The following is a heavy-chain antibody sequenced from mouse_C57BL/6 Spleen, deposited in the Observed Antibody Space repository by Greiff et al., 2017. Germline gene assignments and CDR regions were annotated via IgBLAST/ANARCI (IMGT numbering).Heavy chain of an antibody. V-gene: IGHV1-64*01. CDR3: AREYYYGSSHYYAMDY. Sequence: QVQLQQPGAELVKPGASVKLSCKASGYTFTSYWMHWVKRRPGQGLEWIGMIHPNSGSTNYNEKFKSKATLTVDKSSSTAYMQLSSLTSEDSAVYYCAREYYYGSSHYYAMDYWGQGTSVTVSS. CDR1: GYTFTSYW. D-gene: IGHD1-1*01. CDR2: IHPNSGST. J-gene: IGHJ4*01.